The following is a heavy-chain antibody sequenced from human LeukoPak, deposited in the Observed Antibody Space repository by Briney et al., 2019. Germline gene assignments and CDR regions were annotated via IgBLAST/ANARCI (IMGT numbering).Heavy chain of an antibody. CDR3: ARPDASPYGSGSNYYYGMDV. J-gene: IGHJ6*02. D-gene: IGHD3-10*01. CDR2: IIPILGIA. Sequence: SVKVSFKASGGTFSSYAISWVRQAPGQGLEWMGRIIPILGIANYAQKFQGRVTITADKSTSTAYMELGSLRSEDTAVYYCARPDASPYGSGSNYYYGMDVWGQGTTVTVSS. CDR1: GGTFSSYA. V-gene: IGHV1-69*04.